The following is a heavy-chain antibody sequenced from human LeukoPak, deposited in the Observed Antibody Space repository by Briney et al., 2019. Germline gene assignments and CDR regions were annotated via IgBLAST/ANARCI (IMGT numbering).Heavy chain of an antibody. CDR2: IYYTGST. D-gene: IGHD3-10*01. CDR1: GGSISTYY. Sequence: SETLSLTCTVSGGSISTYYWSWIRQPPGKGLEWIGYIYYTGSTNYNLSLKSRVTISVDTSKKQFSLKLSSVTAADTAVYYCARGLYYGSGRGWFDPWGQGTLVTVSS. CDR3: ARGLYYGSGRGWFDP. J-gene: IGHJ5*02. V-gene: IGHV4-59*01.